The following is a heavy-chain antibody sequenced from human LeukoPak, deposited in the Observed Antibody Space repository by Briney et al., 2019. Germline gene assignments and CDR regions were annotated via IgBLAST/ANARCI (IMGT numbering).Heavy chain of an antibody. V-gene: IGHV3-11*04. CDR3: ARVAYTAMVTSYYYYMDV. J-gene: IGHJ6*03. CDR2: ISSSGSTI. D-gene: IGHD5-18*01. CDR1: GFTFSDYY. Sequence: PGGSLRLSCAASGFTFSDYYMSWIRQAPGKGLEWVSYISSSGSTIYYADSVKGRFTISRDNAKNSLYLQMNSLRAEDTAVYYCARVAYTAMVTSYYYYMDVWGKGTTVTVSS.